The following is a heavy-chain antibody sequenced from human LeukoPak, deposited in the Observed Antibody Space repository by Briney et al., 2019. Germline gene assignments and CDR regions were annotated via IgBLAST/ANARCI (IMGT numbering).Heavy chain of an antibody. Sequence: ASVKVSCKASGYTFIGYYMHWVRQAPGQGLEWMAWINPNSGGTNYAQKFQGRVTMTRDTSISTAYMELTRLTSDDTAVYYCARAFDSSGYYFDYWGQGTLVTVSS. CDR3: ARAFDSSGYYFDY. D-gene: IGHD3-22*01. CDR1: GYTFIGYY. J-gene: IGHJ4*02. CDR2: INPNSGGT. V-gene: IGHV1-2*02.